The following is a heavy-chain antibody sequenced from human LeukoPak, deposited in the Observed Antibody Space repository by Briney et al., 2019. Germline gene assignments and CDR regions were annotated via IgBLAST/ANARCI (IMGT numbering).Heavy chain of an antibody. CDR1: GGSISSSNW. CDR2: IYHSGST. J-gene: IGHJ4*02. V-gene: IGHV4-4*02. CDR3: AREPRSPGGRGRPFDF. Sequence: PSETLSLTCAVSGGSISSSNWWSWVRQPPGKGLEWIGEIYHSGSTNYNPSLKSRVTISVDTSKNQFSLRLSSVTAADTAVYYCAREPRSPGGRGRPFDFWGQGTLVTVSS. D-gene: IGHD2-15*01.